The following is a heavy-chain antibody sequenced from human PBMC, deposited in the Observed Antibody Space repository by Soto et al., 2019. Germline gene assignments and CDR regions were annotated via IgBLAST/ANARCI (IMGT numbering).Heavy chain of an antibody. CDR2: IYYDGSNK. D-gene: IGHD2-2*01. V-gene: IGHV3-30-3*01. Sequence: QVQLVESVGGVVQPGRSLRVSCAASGITISNYFMYWVSQAPGKGLEWVAAIYYDGSNKHFSDSVKRRFTIAKDNSTNSLSLKMNILRDEETAVSCFVASVNYSAMCIWGQVTTVASSS. J-gene: IGHJ6*01. CDR3: VASVNYSAMCI. CDR1: GITISNYF.